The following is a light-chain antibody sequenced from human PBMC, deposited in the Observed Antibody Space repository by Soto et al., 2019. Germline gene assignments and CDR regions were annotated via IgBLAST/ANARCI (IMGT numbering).Light chain of an antibody. CDR3: CSYAVSSTYVV. CDR2: EGS. CDR1: SSDVGSYNL. V-gene: IGLV2-23*01. Sequence: QSALTQPASVSGSPGQSITISCTGTSSDVGSYNLVSWYQQHPGKAPKLMIYEGSKRPSGVSNRFSGSKSGNTASLTISGLQAEDEADYYCCSYAVSSTYVVFGGGTKRTVL. J-gene: IGLJ2*01.